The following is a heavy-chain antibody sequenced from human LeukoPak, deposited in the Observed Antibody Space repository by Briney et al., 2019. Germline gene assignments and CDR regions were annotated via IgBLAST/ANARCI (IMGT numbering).Heavy chain of an antibody. Sequence: GASVKVSCKASGYTFTSYGISWVRQAPGQGLEWMGWISAYNGNTNYAQKLQGRVTMTTDTSTSTAYMELRRLRSDDTAVYDCAVYVDTAMVTNFDYWGQGTLVTVSS. CDR3: AVYVDTAMVTNFDY. D-gene: IGHD5-18*01. CDR2: ISAYNGNT. J-gene: IGHJ4*02. V-gene: IGHV1-18*01. CDR1: GYTFTSYG.